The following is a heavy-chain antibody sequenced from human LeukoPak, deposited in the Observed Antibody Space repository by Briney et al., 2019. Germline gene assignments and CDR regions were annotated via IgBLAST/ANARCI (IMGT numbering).Heavy chain of an antibody. CDR1: GASTSSYY. CDR3: ARGGQLNWFDP. V-gene: IGHV4-59*01. Sequence: SETLSLTCTVSGASTSSYYWSWVRQFPGKGLEWIGYIYYSGSTSSNPSLRSRVTISVDTSKNQFSLRLTSVTAADTAMYYCARGGQLNWFDPWGQGTLVTVSS. J-gene: IGHJ5*02. CDR2: IYYSGST. D-gene: IGHD5-18*01.